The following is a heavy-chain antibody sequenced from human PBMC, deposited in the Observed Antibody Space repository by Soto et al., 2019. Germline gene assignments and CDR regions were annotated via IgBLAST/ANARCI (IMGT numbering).Heavy chain of an antibody. Sequence: TLSLHCTVSGGPISSGAYYWSWIRQHPGEALEWIGYIYYSGNTYYNPSLKSRVMISVDTSKNQFSLRLSSVTAADTAVYYCPRVGISSSDAFDICGHGTMVTVSS. D-gene: IGHD6-6*01. V-gene: IGHV4-31*03. CDR1: GGPISSGAYY. J-gene: IGHJ3*02. CDR3: PRVGISSSDAFDI. CDR2: IYYSGNT.